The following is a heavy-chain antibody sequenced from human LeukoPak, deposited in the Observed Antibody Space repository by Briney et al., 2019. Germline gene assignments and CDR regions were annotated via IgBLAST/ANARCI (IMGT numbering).Heavy chain of an antibody. CDR3: ASLLIPDY. D-gene: IGHD2-15*01. Sequence: GGSLRLSCAASGFTFSSYWMHWVRQAPGKGLVWVSRTNSDGSSTSYADSVKGRFTISRDNAKNTLYLQMNSLRAEDTAVYYCASLLIPDYWGQGTLVTVSS. CDR1: GFTFSSYW. V-gene: IGHV3-74*01. CDR2: TNSDGSST. J-gene: IGHJ4*02.